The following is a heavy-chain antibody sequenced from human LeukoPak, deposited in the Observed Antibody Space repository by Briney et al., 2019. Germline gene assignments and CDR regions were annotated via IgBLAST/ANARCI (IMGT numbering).Heavy chain of an antibody. Sequence: GDSVKVSCKASGGTVGSYAISWVRQAPGQGLEWMGGIMPIFGTANYAQKFQGRVTITADKSTSTAYIALSSLRSEDPAVYSCARSFKVVRGVIDYYYYGMDVWGKGTTVTVSS. V-gene: IGHV1-69*06. CDR1: GGTVGSYA. J-gene: IGHJ6*04. CDR2: IMPIFGTA. D-gene: IGHD3-10*01. CDR3: ARSFKVVRGVIDYYYYGMDV.